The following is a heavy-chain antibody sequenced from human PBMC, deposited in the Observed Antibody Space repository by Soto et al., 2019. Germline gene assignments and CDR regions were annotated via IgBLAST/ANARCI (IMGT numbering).Heavy chain of an antibody. J-gene: IGHJ4*02. D-gene: IGHD3-22*01. Sequence: QVQLVQSWAEVKKPGSSVKVSCKASGGTFSSYAISWVRQAPGQGLEWMGGIIPIFGTANYAQKFQGRVTITADESTSTAYMELSSLRSEDTAVYYCASFPYYYDSSGYPISYFDYWGQGTLVTVSS. CDR3: ASFPYYYDSSGYPISYFDY. V-gene: IGHV1-69*01. CDR1: GGTFSSYA. CDR2: IIPIFGTA.